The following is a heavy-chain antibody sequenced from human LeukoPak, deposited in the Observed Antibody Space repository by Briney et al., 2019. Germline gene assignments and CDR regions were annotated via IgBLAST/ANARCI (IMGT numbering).Heavy chain of an antibody. D-gene: IGHD3-22*01. J-gene: IGHJ2*01. Sequence: SETLSLTCTVSSDSISNSAYHWGWIRQPPGRGLEWIGTIYYSRGTYYNPSLKSRVTISVDTSKNHFSLKLSSVTAADTAVYYCARDRDYYDSSGYYHYWYFDLWGRGTLVTVSS. V-gene: IGHV4-39*02. CDR3: ARDRDYYDSSGYYHYWYFDL. CDR2: IYYSRGT. CDR1: SDSISNSAYH.